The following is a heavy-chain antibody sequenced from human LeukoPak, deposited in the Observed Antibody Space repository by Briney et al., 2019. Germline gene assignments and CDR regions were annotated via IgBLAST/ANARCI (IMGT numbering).Heavy chain of an antibody. CDR1: GGSISSYY. J-gene: IGHJ4*02. CDR2: IYYSGST. Sequence: SETLSLTCTVSGGSISSYYWGWIRQPPGKGLEWIGYIYYSGSTNYNPSLKSRVTISVDTSKNQSSLKLSSVTAADTAVYYCARSVEMAAMPFDYWGQGTLVTVSS. V-gene: IGHV4-59*01. D-gene: IGHD5-24*01. CDR3: ARSVEMAAMPFDY.